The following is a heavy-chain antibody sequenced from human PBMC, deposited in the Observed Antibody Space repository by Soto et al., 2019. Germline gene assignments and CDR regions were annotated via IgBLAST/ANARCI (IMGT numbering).Heavy chain of an antibody. CDR1: GGSISSYY. CDR2: IYYSGST. J-gene: IGHJ5*02. V-gene: IGHV4-59*01. D-gene: IGHD3-22*01. Sequence: SETLSLTCTVSGGSISSYYWSWIRQPPGKGLEWIGYIYYSGSTNYNPSLKSRVTISVDTSKNQFSLKLSSVTAADTAVYYCARVMRYYDSSGYSRWFDPWGQGTLVTVSS. CDR3: ARVMRYYDSSGYSRWFDP.